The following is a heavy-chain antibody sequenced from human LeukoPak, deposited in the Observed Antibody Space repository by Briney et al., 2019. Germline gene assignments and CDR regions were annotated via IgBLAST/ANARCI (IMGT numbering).Heavy chain of an antibody. D-gene: IGHD3-10*01. V-gene: IGHV3-30*03. CDR1: GFTFSSYG. CDR3: ARDGSYSGSGSPSYY. CDR2: ISYDGSNK. Sequence: GGSLRLSCAASGFTFSSYGMHWVRQAPGKGLEWAAVISYDGSNKYYADSVKGRFTISRDNAKNSLYLLMNSLRAEDTAVYYCARDGSYSGSGSPSYYWGQGTLVTVSS. J-gene: IGHJ4*02.